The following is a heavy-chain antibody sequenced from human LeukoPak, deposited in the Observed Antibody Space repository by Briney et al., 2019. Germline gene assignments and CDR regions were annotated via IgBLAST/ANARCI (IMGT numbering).Heavy chain of an antibody. CDR2: IYYSGST. CDR3: ARGPYYDYVWGSFFDY. D-gene: IGHD3-16*01. Sequence: PSETLSLTCTVSGGSISSGDYYWSWIRQPPGKGLEWIGYIYYSGSTYYNPSLKSRVTISVDTSKNQFSLKLSSVTAADTAVYYCARGPYYDYVWGSFFDYWGQGTLVTVSS. CDR1: GGSISSGDYY. J-gene: IGHJ4*02. V-gene: IGHV4-30-4*01.